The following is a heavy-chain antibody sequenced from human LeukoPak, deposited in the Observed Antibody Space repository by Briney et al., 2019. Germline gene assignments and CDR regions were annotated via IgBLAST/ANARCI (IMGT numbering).Heavy chain of an antibody. V-gene: IGHV1-69*05. CDR3: ARDRDVVVPAAIGYYYYYYMDV. Sequence: VASVKVSCKASGGTYSSYAISWVRQAPGQGLEWMGRIIPIFGTANYAQKFQGRVTITTDESTSTAYMELSSLRPEDTAVYYCARDRDVVVPAAIGYYYYYYMDVWGKGTTVTVSS. CDR1: GGTYSSYA. CDR2: IIPIFGTA. J-gene: IGHJ6*03. D-gene: IGHD2-2*01.